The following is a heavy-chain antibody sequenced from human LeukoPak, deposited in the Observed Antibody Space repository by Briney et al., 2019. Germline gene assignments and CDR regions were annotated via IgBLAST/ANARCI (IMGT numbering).Heavy chain of an antibody. Sequence: SEALSLTCTVSGDSINTHYWSWIRQSPGRGLEWIGYFYTSGSTNFNPSLKSRVTLSVDTSKNQFSLKLTSVTAADTAVYYCARYCRNGWCYSGRTFDPWGQGTRVTGSS. D-gene: IGHD2-8*01. CDR1: GDSINTHY. CDR3: ARYCRNGWCYSGRTFDP. J-gene: IGHJ5*01. CDR2: FYTSGST. V-gene: IGHV4-4*09.